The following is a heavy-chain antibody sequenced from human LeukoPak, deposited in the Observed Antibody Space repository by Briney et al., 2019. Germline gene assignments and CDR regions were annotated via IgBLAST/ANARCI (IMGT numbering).Heavy chain of an antibody. CDR2: INAGNGNT. J-gene: IGHJ4*02. D-gene: IGHD3-3*01. V-gene: IGHV1-3*01. Sequence: ASVKVSCKASGYTFTSYAMHWVRQVPGQRLEWMGWINAGNGNTKYSQKFQGRVTITRDTSASTAYMELSSLRSEDTAVYYCAREGVRLLTIFGVVPGADYYFDYWGQGTLVTVSS. CDR3: AREGVRLLTIFGVVPGADYYFDY. CDR1: GYTFTSYA.